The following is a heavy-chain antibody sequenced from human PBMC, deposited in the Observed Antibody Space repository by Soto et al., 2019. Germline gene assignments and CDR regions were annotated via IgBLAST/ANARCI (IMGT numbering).Heavy chain of an antibody. J-gene: IGHJ5*02. D-gene: IGHD3-3*01. Sequence: SETLSLTCTVSGDSISTYYWSWIRQPQGKGLEWIGYLYDSGGTNYNPSLKSRVTISVDKSKNQFSLKLSSVTAADTAVYYCARVSTILRVDNWFDPWGQGTLVTVSS. CDR1: GDSISTYY. CDR3: ARVSTILRVDNWFDP. CDR2: LYDSGGT. V-gene: IGHV4-59*08.